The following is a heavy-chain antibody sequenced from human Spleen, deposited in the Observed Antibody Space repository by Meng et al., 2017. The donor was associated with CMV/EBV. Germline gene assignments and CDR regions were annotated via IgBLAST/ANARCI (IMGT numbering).Heavy chain of an antibody. V-gene: IGHV4-34*01. CDR3: ARVPSPRGTYFDY. CDR2: INHSGST. Sequence: TCAVYGGSFSGYYWNWIRQPPGKGLEWIGEINHSGSTNYNPSLKSRVTISLDTSKNQFSLKLSSVTAADTAVYYCARVPSPRGTYFDYWGQGTLVTVSS. CDR1: GGSFSGYY. D-gene: IGHD3-16*01. J-gene: IGHJ4*02.